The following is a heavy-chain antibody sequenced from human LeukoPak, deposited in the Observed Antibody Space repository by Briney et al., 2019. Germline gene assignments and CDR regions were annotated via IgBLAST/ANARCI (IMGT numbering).Heavy chain of an antibody. J-gene: IGHJ4*02. CDR2: IYYGGNT. CDR3: ARRRDVVLSPTGDFDY. Sequence: PSETLSLTCTVSGGSIGSSHYYWGWIRQPPGKGLEWIGSIYYGGNTYFNPSLKSRVTISVDTSKKQFSLKLRSVTAADTAVYYCARRRDVVLSPTGDFDYGGQGTLVTVSS. V-gene: IGHV4-39*01. CDR1: GGSIGSSHYY. D-gene: IGHD2-8*01.